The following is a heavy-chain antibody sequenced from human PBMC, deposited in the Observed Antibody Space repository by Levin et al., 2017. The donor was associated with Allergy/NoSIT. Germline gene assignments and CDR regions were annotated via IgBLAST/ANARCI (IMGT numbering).Heavy chain of an antibody. V-gene: IGHV1-46*01. CDR1: GYTFTSYY. D-gene: IGHD4-11*01. Sequence: GGSLRLSCKASGYTFTSYYMHWVRQAPGQGLEWMGIINPSGGSTSYAQKFQGRVTMTRDTSTSTVYMELSSLRSEDTAVYYCARGRRSYSNLNWFDPWGQGTLVTVSS. CDR2: INPSGGST. J-gene: IGHJ5*02. CDR3: ARGRRSYSNLNWFDP.